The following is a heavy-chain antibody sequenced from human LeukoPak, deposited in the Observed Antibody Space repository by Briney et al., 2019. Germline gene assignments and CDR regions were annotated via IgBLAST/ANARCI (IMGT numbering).Heavy chain of an antibody. CDR3: ARAPDRYSGSYYDY. D-gene: IGHD1-26*01. V-gene: IGHV1-2*04. J-gene: IGHJ4*02. Sequence: ASVKVSCKASGYTFTGYYMHWVRQAPGQGLEWMGWITPNSGGTNYAQKFQGWVTMTRDTSISTAYMELSRLRSDDTAVYYCARAPDRYSGSYYDYWGQGTLVTVSS. CDR1: GYTFTGYY. CDR2: ITPNSGGT.